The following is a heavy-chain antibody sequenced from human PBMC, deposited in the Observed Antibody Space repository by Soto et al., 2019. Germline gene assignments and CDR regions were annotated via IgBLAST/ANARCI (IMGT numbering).Heavy chain of an antibody. CDR2: MIPIFGTA. D-gene: IGHD6-19*01. Sequence: SVKVSCKASGYTFTSYDINWVRQATGQGLEWMGGMIPIFGTANYAQKFQGRATITADESTSIAYMELSSLRSEDTAVYYCARGWGSIAVAGSLRDVWGQGTTVTVSS. CDR3: ARGWGSIAVAGSLRDV. J-gene: IGHJ6*02. CDR1: GYTFTSYD. V-gene: IGHV1-69*13.